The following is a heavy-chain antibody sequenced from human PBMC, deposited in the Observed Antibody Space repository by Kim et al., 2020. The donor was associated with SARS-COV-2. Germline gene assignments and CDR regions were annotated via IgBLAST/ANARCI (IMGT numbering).Heavy chain of an antibody. V-gene: IGHV4-34*01. D-gene: IGHD6-13*01. CDR1: GGSFSGYY. Sequence: SETLSLTCAVYGGSFSGYYWSWIRQPPGKGLEWIGEINHSGSTNYNPSLKSRVTISVDTSKNQFSLKLSSVTAADTAVYYCSRGRSRSWYRWFDPWGQG. CDR2: INHSGST. J-gene: IGHJ5*02. CDR3: SRGRSRSWYRWFDP.